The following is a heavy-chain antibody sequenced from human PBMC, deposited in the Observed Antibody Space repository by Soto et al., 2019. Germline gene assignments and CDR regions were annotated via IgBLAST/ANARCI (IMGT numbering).Heavy chain of an antibody. CDR1: GFIFSSYA. Sequence: GGSLRLSCAASGFIFSSYAINWVRQAPWKGLEWVAGISGSGVNTYYADSVRGRFTISRDNSKNTLYLQMNSLRDEDTAVYYCAKASSGNYPYYIDYWGQGTLVTV. CDR2: ISGSGVNT. V-gene: IGHV3-23*01. J-gene: IGHJ4*02. D-gene: IGHD3-22*01. CDR3: AKASSGNYPYYIDY.